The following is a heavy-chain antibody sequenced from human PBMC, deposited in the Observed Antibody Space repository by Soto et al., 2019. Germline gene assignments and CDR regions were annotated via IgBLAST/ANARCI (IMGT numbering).Heavy chain of an antibody. J-gene: IGHJ6*02. CDR2: VYTSDYT. CDR3: ASSGGNPGDFFYYNGMDV. Sequence: PSETLSLTCSVSGASIRSYYWHWIRQPPGKGLEWIGYVYTSDYTSYSSSLKSRVTISVDTSKSQFYLRLNSVTAADTAVYYCASSGGNPGDFFYYNGMDVWGQGTTVTVSS. D-gene: IGHD3-10*01. V-gene: IGHV4-4*08. CDR1: GASIRSYY.